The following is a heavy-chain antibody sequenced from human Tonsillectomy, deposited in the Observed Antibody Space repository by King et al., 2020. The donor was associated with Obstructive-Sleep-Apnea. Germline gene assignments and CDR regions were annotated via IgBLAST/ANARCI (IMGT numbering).Heavy chain of an antibody. D-gene: IGHD1-26*01. Sequence: QVQLVESGGGLVKPGGSLRLSCAAAGFTFSDYYMSWIRQAPGKGLEGVSYISSSSSYTNYAAFVKGRFTISRENAKNSLYLQMNSLRAEDTAVYYCARASREWELGFRDYGMDVWGQGTTVTVSS. J-gene: IGHJ6*02. CDR2: ISSSSSYT. CDR1: GFTFSDYY. V-gene: IGHV3-11*06. CDR3: ARASREWELGFRDYGMDV.